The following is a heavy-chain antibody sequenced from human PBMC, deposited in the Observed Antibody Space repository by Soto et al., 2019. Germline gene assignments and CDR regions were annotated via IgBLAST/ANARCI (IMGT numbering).Heavy chain of an antibody. J-gene: IGHJ4*02. D-gene: IGHD1-26*01. CDR3: ARRGSGSYYDY. V-gene: IGHV3-23*01. CDR2: ISGSGDST. Sequence: EVQLLESGGGLVQPGGSLRLSCAASGFTFSSYAMRWVRQAPVKGLEWVSAISGSGDSTYYADSVKGRFTISSDNSMITLFLQVNSLSAEDTAVSYCARRGSGSYYDYWGQGTLVTVSS. CDR1: GFTFSSYA.